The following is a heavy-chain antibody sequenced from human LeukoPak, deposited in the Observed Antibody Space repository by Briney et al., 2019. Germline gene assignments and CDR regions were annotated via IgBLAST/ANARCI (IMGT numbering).Heavy chain of an antibody. CDR1: GYTFNNYD. CDR2: MNPNSGNT. Sequence: GASVKVSCEASGYTFNNYDINWVRQAPGQGLEWMGWMNPNSGNTGYAQKFQGRVTLTRETFISTAYMELSSLRSEDTAVYYCVRAMDPLDTFNYQYAMDVWGQGTMVTVSS. J-gene: IGHJ6*02. CDR3: VRAMDPLDTFNYQYAMDV. V-gene: IGHV1-8*01. D-gene: IGHD5-24*01.